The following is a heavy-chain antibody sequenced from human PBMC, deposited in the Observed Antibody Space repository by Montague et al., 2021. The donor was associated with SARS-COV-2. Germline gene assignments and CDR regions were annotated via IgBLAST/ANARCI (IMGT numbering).Heavy chain of an antibody. CDR3: AKNMEAGSLLLWWGPLEY. CDR2: ISHNGSNK. D-gene: IGHD2-15*01. Sequence: SLRLSCATSGFTVSAYNMNWVRQAPGKGLEWVAVISHNGSNKFDAESVRGRFTISRDISKNALYLDMNSLRVEDTAVYYCAKNMEAGSLLLWWGPLEYRGPGTLVTVSP. CDR1: GFTVSAYN. J-gene: IGHJ1*01. V-gene: IGHV3-33*03.